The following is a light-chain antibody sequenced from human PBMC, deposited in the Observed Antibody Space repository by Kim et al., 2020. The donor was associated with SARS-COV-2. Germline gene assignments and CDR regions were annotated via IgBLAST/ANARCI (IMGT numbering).Light chain of an antibody. Sequence: PARITGGANGIGNITVQWYQQKPGQAPVLFMFYDADRPSGIPERFSGSNSGNTATLTISRVEAGDEADYYCQVWNSETDNAVFGGGTQLTVL. V-gene: IGLV3-21*04. CDR3: QVWNSETDNAV. J-gene: IGLJ7*01. CDR2: YDA. CDR1: GIGNIT.